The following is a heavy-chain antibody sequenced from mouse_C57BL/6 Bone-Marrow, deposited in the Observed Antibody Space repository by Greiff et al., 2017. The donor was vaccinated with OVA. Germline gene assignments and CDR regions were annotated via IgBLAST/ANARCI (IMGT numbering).Heavy chain of an antibody. CDR2: IYPGDGDT. J-gene: IGHJ3*01. V-gene: IGHV1-80*01. CDR1: GYAFSSYW. CDR3: ARWAPYYSNPGFAY. Sequence: QVQLQQSGAELVKPGASVKISCKASGYAFSSYWMSWVKQRPGKGLEWIGQIYPGDGDTNYNGKSKGKATLTADKSYSTAYMQLSSLTSEDSAVYFCARWAPYYSNPGFAYWGQGTLVTVSA. D-gene: IGHD2-5*01.